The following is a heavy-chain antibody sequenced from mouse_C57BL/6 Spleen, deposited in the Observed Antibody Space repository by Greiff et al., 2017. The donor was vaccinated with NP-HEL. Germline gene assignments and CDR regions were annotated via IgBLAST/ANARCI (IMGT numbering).Heavy chain of an antibody. J-gene: IGHJ4*01. CDR2: IDPETGGT. CDR3: TRTINRVVAPMDY. CDR1: GYTFTDYE. V-gene: IGHV1-15*01. D-gene: IGHD1-1*01. Sequence: VQLQQSGAELVRPGASVTLSCKASGYTFTDYEMHWVKQTPVHGLEWIGAIDPETGGTAYNQKFKGKAILTADKSSSTAYMELRSLTSEDSAVYYGTRTINRVVAPMDYWGQGTSVTVSS.